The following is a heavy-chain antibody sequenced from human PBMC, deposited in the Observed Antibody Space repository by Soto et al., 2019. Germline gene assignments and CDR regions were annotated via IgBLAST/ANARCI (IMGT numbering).Heavy chain of an antibody. Sequence: EVQLVESGGGLVQPGGSLRLSCVASGFTFSSYWMSWVRQAPGKGLEWVAHTRQDGGQEYYVDSVKGRFTISRDNAKNSLYLQMNSLRVEDTAVYYCARYPNPTVAGLPFDLWGQGTLVTVSS. J-gene: IGHJ4*02. CDR1: GFTFSSYW. V-gene: IGHV3-7*03. CDR3: ARYPNPTVAGLPFDL. D-gene: IGHD6-19*01. CDR2: TRQDGGQE.